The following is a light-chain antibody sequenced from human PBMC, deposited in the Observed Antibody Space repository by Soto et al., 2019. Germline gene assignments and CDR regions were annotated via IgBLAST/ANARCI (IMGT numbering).Light chain of an antibody. CDR2: DVS. Sequence: QSALTQPASVSGSPGQPITISCTGTSSDVGGYNYVSWYQQHPGKAPKLMIYDVSNRPSGVSNRFAGSKSGNTASLTNSGLQAEDEADYYCSSYTSSSTLLYVFGTGTKLTVL. CDR3: SSYTSSSTLLYV. V-gene: IGLV2-14*01. CDR1: SSDVGGYNY. J-gene: IGLJ1*01.